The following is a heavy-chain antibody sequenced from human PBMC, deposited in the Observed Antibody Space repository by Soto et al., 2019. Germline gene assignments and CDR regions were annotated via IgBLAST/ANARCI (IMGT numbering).Heavy chain of an antibody. V-gene: IGHV1-69*01. CDR1: GGTFSSYA. Sequence: VKVSCKASGGTFSSYAISWVRQAPGQGLEWMGGIIPIFGTANYAQKFQGRVTITADESTSTAYMELSSLRSEDTAVYYCARDRDYGDPRFAFDIWGQGPMVTF. D-gene: IGHD4-17*01. CDR3: ARDRDYGDPRFAFDI. J-gene: IGHJ3*02. CDR2: IIPIFGTA.